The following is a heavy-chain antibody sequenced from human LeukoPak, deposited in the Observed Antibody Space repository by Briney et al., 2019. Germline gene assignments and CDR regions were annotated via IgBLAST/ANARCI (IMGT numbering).Heavy chain of an antibody. J-gene: IGHJ4*02. D-gene: IGHD5-18*01. CDR2: VHYSGNT. Sequence: ASETLSLTCTVSGGSISISSSYWGWIRQPPGKGLEWVGSVHYSGNTFYNPSLKSRVTISLDTSKNHFSLKVHSVTAADTAVYYCARGQKYTSGYTVTELGSRYFDYWGQGTLVTVSS. CDR1: GGSISISSSY. CDR3: ARGQKYTSGYTVTELGSRYFDY. V-gene: IGHV4-39*07.